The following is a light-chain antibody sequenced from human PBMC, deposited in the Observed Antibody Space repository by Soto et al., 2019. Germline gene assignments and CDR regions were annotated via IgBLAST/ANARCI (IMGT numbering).Light chain of an antibody. CDR3: QQYSNWPRT. CDR1: QSVSSS. V-gene: IGKV3-15*01. Sequence: EIVLPLSQGTLSLPPRESASLSRSASQSVSSSFLAWYQQKAGQAPRLLIYGASRRATGMPARFSGSGSGTEFTLTITSLQSEDFAVYFCQQYSNWPRTFGQGTKVDIK. CDR2: GAS. J-gene: IGKJ1*01.